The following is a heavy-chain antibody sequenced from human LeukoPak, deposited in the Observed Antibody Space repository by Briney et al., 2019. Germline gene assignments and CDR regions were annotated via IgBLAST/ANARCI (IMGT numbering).Heavy chain of an antibody. V-gene: IGHV1-2*02. Sequence: ASVKVSCKASGYTFTDYYMHWVRQAPGQGLEWMGWINPNSGGTNYAQKFQGRVTMTRDTSISTAYMELSRLRSDYTAVYYCARVTGYDILTGYQRGDAFDIWGQGTMVTVSS. CDR3: ARVTGYDILTGYQRGDAFDI. J-gene: IGHJ3*02. D-gene: IGHD3-9*01. CDR2: INPNSGGT. CDR1: GYTFTDYY.